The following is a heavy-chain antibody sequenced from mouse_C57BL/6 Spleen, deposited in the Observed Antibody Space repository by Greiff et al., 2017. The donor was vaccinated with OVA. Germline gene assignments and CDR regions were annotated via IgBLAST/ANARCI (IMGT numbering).Heavy chain of an antibody. J-gene: IGHJ2*01. CDR3: ARTTTVVPFDY. CDR1: GYSFTGYY. V-gene: IGHV1-42*01. Sequence: VQLQQSGPELVKPGASVTISCKASGYSFTGYYMNWVKQSPEKSLEWIGEINPSTGGTTYNQKFKAKATLTVDKSSSTAYMQLKSLTSEDSAVYYCARTTTVVPFDYWGQGTTLTVSS. D-gene: IGHD1-1*01. CDR2: INPSTGGT.